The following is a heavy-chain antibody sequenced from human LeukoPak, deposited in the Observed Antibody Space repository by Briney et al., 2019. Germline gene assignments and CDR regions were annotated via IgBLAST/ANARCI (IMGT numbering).Heavy chain of an antibody. D-gene: IGHD5-12*01. CDR2: IYSGGST. V-gene: IGHV3-66*01. CDR1: GFTVSSNY. Sequence: GGSLRLSCAASGFTVSSNYMSWVRQAPGKGLEWVSVIYSGGSTYYADSVKGRFTISRDNSKNTLYLQMNSLRAEDTAVYYCARDPRGYSGFDSTWYFDLWGRGTLVTVSS. J-gene: IGHJ2*01. CDR3: ARDPRGYSGFDSTWYFDL.